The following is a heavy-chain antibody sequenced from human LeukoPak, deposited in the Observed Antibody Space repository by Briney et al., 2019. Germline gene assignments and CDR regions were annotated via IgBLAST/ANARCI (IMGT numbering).Heavy chain of an antibody. CDR2: TYYRSKWYK. CDR1: GDSVSSNSAA. D-gene: IGHD7-27*01. CDR3: TSLTGDTDY. J-gene: IGHJ4*02. Sequence: SQTLSLTCAISGDSVSSNSAAWNWIRQSPSRGLEWLGRTYYRSKWYKEYALSVKIRITINPDTSKNQFSLQLDSVTPEDTAVYYCTSLTGDTDYWGQGTLVTVSS. V-gene: IGHV6-1*01.